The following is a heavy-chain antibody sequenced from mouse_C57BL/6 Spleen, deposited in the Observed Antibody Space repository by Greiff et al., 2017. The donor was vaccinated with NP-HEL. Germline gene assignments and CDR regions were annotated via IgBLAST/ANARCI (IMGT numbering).Heavy chain of an antibody. Sequence: QVQLQQPGAELVRPGTSVKLSCKASGYTFTSYWMHWVKQRPGQGLEWIGVIDPSDSYTNYNQKVKGKATLTVDTSSSTAYMQLSSLTSEDSAVYYCARAPYGSTWFAYWGQGTLVTVSA. CDR1: GYTFTSYW. CDR3: ARAPYGSTWFAY. CDR2: IDPSDSYT. V-gene: IGHV1-59*01. D-gene: IGHD1-1*01. J-gene: IGHJ3*01.